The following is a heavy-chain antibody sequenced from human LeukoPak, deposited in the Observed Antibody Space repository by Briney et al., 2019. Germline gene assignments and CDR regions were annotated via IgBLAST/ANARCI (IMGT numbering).Heavy chain of an antibody. V-gene: IGHV4-61*02. J-gene: IGHJ6*03. Sequence: SETLSLTCTVSGGSISSGSYYWSWIRQPAGKGLEWIGRIYTSGSTNYNPSLKSRVTISVDTSKNQFSLKLSSVTAADTSVYYCARTGDPGGYYYYYYMDVWGKGTTVTVSS. CDR2: IYTSGST. CDR3: ARTGDPGGYYYYYYMDV. CDR1: GGSISSGSYY. D-gene: IGHD2-21*02.